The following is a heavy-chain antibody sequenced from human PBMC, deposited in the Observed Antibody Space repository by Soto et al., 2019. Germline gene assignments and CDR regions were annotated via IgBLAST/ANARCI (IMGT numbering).Heavy chain of an antibody. J-gene: IGHJ4*02. Sequence: QVQLVQSETEVKKPGSAVKVSCKASGGTFNTYAMNWVRQAPGQGLEWMGGIIPMFDTPRYAQKFQGRVTITVDESTTTAYMELSSLRSEDTAVYYCTRSIGSGGVIGGFDYWGQGPLVTVSS. CDR2: IIPMFDTP. D-gene: IGHD3-16*02. CDR3: TRSIGSGGVIGGFDY. V-gene: IGHV1-69*01. CDR1: GGTFNTYA.